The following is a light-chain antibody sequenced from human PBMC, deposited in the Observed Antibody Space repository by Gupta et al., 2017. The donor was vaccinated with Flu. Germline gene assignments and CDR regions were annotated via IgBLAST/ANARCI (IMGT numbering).Light chain of an antibody. V-gene: IGKV1-5*03. CDR2: RAS. J-gene: IGKJ1*01. CDR3: QQYNSSPWT. Sequence: PSTLSASVGDRVTITCRASQSFSTWLAWYQQKPGKAPKLPIYRASTLESGVPSRFSGSGSGTEFTLTISSLQPDDFATYYCQQYNSSPWTFGQGTKVEIK. CDR1: QSFSTW.